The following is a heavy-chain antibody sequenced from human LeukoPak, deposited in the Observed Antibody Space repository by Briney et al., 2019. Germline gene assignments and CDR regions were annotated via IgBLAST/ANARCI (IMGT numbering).Heavy chain of an antibody. Sequence: SQTLSLTCTISGDNVSSKSAAGNWIRQSRSRGLEWLGRTYYRSKWSSGFAESVKSRLTISPDISKNQFSLQLRSVTPEDTAMYYCARSQTGGTFDYWGQGALVTVSS. D-gene: IGHD1/OR15-1a*01. CDR1: GDNVSSKSAA. CDR3: ARSQTGGTFDY. CDR2: TYYRSKWSS. V-gene: IGHV6-1*01. J-gene: IGHJ4*02.